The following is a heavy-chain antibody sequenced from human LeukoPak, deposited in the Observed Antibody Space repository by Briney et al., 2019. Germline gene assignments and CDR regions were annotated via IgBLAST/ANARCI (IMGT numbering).Heavy chain of an antibody. CDR1: GGSISSGGYY. J-gene: IGHJ4*02. V-gene: IGHV4-30-4*01. CDR3: ARVTTVTTSFHFDY. D-gene: IGHD4-17*01. Sequence: PSETLSLTCTVSGGSISSGGYYWSWIRQPPGESLEWIGYIYYSGSTYYHPSLKSRVTISLDTSKNQFSLKLSSVTAADTAVYYCARVTTVTTSFHFDYWGQGTLVTVSS. CDR2: IYYSGST.